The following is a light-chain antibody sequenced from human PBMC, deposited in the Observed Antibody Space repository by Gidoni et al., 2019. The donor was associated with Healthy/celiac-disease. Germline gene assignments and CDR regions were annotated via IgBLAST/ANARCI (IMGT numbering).Light chain of an antibody. CDR2: DVS. CDR3: SSYTSSSTLM. CDR1: SSDGVGYNY. J-gene: IGLJ3*02. V-gene: IGLV2-14*03. Sequence: QSALTQPASVSGAPGQSITISCTGTSSDGVGYNYVSWYQQHPGKAPKLMIYDVSNRPSGVSNRFSGSKSGNTASLTISVLQAEDEADYYCSSYTSSSTLMFGGGTKLTVL.